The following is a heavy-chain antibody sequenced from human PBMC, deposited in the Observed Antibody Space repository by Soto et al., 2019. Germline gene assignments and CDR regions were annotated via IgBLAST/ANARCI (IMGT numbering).Heavy chain of an antibody. CDR3: ASKSPAGTDDYYYMDV. CDR1: GGSISSYY. Sequence: ETLSLTCTVSGGSISSYYWSWIRQPTGKGLEWIGYIYYSGSTNYNPSLKSRVTISVDTSKNQFSLKLSSVTAADTAVYYCASKSPAGTDDYYYMDVWGKGTTVTVSS. V-gene: IGHV4-59*01. CDR2: IYYSGST. J-gene: IGHJ6*03. D-gene: IGHD1-1*01.